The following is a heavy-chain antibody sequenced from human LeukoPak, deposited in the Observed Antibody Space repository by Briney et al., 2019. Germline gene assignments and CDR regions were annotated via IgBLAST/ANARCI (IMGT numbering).Heavy chain of an antibody. V-gene: IGHV3-21*01. J-gene: IGHJ4*02. Sequence: GGSLRLSCAASGFTFSSYSMNWVRQAPGKGLEWVSSISSSSSYIYYADSVKGRFTISRDNAKNSLYLQMSSLRAEDTAVYYCAKETPIADIVVVPAPDYWGQGTLVTVSS. CDR2: ISSSSSYI. D-gene: IGHD2-2*01. CDR3: AKETPIADIVVVPAPDY. CDR1: GFTFSSYS.